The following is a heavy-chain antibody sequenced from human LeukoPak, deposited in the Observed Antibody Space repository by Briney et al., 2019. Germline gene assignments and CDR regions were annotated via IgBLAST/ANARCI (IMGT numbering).Heavy chain of an antibody. CDR3: ARRGVMAARLFDY. V-gene: IGHV4-38-2*01. D-gene: IGHD3-16*01. J-gene: IGHJ4*02. CDR2: IYHGGST. CDR1: GYSISSVYY. Sequence: SETLSLTCAVSGYSISSVYYWGWIRQPPGKGLEWIGSIYHGGSTYYNPSLKSRVTISVDTSKNQFSLKLSSVTAADTAVYYCARRGVMAARLFDYWGQGTLVTVSS.